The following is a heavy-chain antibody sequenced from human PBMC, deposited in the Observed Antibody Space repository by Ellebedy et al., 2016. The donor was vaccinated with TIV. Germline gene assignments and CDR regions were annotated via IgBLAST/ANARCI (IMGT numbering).Heavy chain of an antibody. Sequence: GGSLRLSCAASGFTFSSYWMHWVRQAPGKGLVWVSRFNGDGSSTSYADSVKGRFTISRDNAKNTLYLQMNSLRAEDTAVYYCAKAYNENYRNFEYWGQGTLVTVSS. V-gene: IGHV3-74*01. CDR1: GFTFSSYW. CDR3: AKAYNENYRNFEY. CDR2: FNGDGSST. D-gene: IGHD1-7*01. J-gene: IGHJ4*02.